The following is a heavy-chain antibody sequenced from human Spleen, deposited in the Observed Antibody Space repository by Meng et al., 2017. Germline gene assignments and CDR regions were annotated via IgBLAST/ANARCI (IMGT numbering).Heavy chain of an antibody. CDR3: ARIAAAGTWFDY. D-gene: IGHD6-13*01. V-gene: IGHV2-70*04. J-gene: IGHJ4*02. CDR1: GFSLSTSGMR. Sequence: SGPTLVKPTQTLTLTCTFSGFSLSTSGMRVSWIRQPPGKALEWLARIDWDDDKFYSTSLKTRLTISKDTSKNQVVLTMTNMDPVDTATYYCARIAAAGTWFDYWGQGTLVTVSS. CDR2: IDWDDDK.